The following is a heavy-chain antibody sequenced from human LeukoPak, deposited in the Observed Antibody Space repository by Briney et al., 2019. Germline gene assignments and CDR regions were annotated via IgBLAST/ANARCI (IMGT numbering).Heavy chain of an antibody. J-gene: IGHJ5*02. CDR1: GFTFSGSA. CDR2: IRSKANSYAT. CDR3: TRRELPDEYNWFDP. D-gene: IGHD1-26*01. V-gene: IGHV3-73*01. Sequence: PGGSLRLSCAASGFTFSGSAMHWVRQASGKGLEWGGRIRSKANSYATAYAASVKGRFTISRDDSKNTAYLQMNSLKTEDTAVYYCTRRELPDEYNWFDPWGQGTLVTVSS.